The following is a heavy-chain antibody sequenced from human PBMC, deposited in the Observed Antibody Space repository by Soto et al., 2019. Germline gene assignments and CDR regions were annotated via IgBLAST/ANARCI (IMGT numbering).Heavy chain of an antibody. CDR1: GYTFTSYD. Sequence: ASVKVSCKTSGYTFTSYDINWVRQAPGQGLEWVGWMNTNSDDTRSAQKFRGRLTLTRDKSMRAVYMKLSNLRPDDSAVYYCAREWSAAGHFYGMDVWGQGTTVTVSS. CDR3: AREWSAAGHFYGMDV. J-gene: IGHJ6*02. D-gene: IGHD6-13*01. V-gene: IGHV1-8*01. CDR2: MNTNSDDT.